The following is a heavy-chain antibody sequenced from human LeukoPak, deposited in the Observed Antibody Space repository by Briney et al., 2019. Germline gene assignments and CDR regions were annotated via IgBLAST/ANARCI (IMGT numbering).Heavy chain of an antibody. CDR2: INSRSDYI. CDR1: GFTFSSYS. CDR3: VRALYGSGYYYPFDF. D-gene: IGHD3-10*01. Sequence: GGSLRPSCAASGFTFSSYSMNWVRQAPGKGLEWVSSINSRSDYIYYADSVKGRFTVSRDNAKNSLYLQMNSLRAEDTALYYCVRALYGSGYYYPFDFWGQGTLVTVSS. V-gene: IGHV3-21*01. J-gene: IGHJ4*02.